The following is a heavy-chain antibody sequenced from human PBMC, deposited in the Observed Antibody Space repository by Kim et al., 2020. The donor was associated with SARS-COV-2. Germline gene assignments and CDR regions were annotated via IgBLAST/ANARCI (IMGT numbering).Heavy chain of an antibody. D-gene: IGHD2-15*01. CDR3: ARGVAGATDAFDI. Sequence: ASVKVSCKASGFTFTSYYMYWVRQAPGQGLEWMGVISPSGSSTDYAQKFQGRVTVARDTSTSTVYMELSSLTSEDTAVYYCARGVAGATDAFDIWGQGTMVTVSS. J-gene: IGHJ3*02. CDR1: GFTFTSYY. CDR2: ISPSGSST. V-gene: IGHV1-46*01.